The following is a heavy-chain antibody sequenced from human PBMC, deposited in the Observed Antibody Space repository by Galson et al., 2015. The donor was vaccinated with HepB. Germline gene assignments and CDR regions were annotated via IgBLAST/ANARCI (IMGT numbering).Heavy chain of an antibody. CDR2: ISAYNGNT. Sequence: SVKVSCKASGYTFTRYGISWVRQAPGQGLEWMGWISAYNGNTNYAQKLQGRVTMTTDTSTSTAYMELRSLRSDDTAVYYCARDYAGSWSPLLEWLSPAGNWFDPWGQGTLVTVSS. D-gene: IGHD3-3*01. J-gene: IGHJ5*02. CDR3: ARDYAGSWSPLLEWLSPAGNWFDP. V-gene: IGHV1-18*04. CDR1: GYTFTRYG.